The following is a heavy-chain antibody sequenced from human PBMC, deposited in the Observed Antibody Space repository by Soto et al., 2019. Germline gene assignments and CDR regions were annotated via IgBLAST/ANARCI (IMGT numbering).Heavy chain of an antibody. Sequence: QVQLVQSGAEVKEPGASVRVSCKASGYTFSSYGFSWVRQAPGQGLEWVAWISANSGDTNSAQKFQGRVTLTTDTSTSTAYMDLRSLTSDDTVIYYCARDFRGSCGGPSGIYFDFWGQGTLVTVSS. CDR2: ISANSGDT. J-gene: IGHJ4*02. V-gene: IGHV1-18*01. D-gene: IGHD2-21*01. CDR1: GYTFSSYG. CDR3: ARDFRGSCGGPSGIYFDF.